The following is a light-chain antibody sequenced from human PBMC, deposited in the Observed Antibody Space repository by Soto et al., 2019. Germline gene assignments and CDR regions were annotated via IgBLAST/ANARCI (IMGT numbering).Light chain of an antibody. CDR3: SSYTSSSLYA. V-gene: IGLV2-14*03. CDR1: SSDVGGYNY. J-gene: IGLJ1*01. Sequence: QSVLTQPASVSGTPGQTITISCTGTSSDVGGYNYVSWYQQHPGKAPKLMIYDVSYRPSGVSDRFSGSKSGNTASLTISGLQAEDEADYYCSSYTSSSLYAFGTGTKVTVL. CDR2: DVS.